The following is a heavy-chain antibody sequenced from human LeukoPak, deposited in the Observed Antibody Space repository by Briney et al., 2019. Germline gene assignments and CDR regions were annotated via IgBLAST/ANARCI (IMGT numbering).Heavy chain of an antibody. CDR3: ARGYCSGGSCYIYYYYGMDV. J-gene: IGHJ6*02. Sequence: GGSLRLSCAASGFTFSSYSMNWVRQAPGKGLEWVSSISSSSSYIYYADSVKGRFTISRDNAKNSLYLQMNSLRAEDTAVYYCARGYCSGGSCYIYYYYGMDVWGQGTTVTVSS. V-gene: IGHV3-21*01. CDR1: GFTFSSYS. D-gene: IGHD2-15*01. CDR2: ISSSSSYI.